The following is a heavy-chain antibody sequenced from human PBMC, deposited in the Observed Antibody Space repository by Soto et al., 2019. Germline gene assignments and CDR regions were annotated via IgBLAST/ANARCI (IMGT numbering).Heavy chain of an antibody. D-gene: IGHD2-15*01. CDR2: IYKSTTT. V-gene: IGHV4-30-4*01. J-gene: IGHJ5*01. Sequence: QVHLLESGPGLVKPSQTLSLTCSVSGDSISTVDYFWAWIRQPPGQALEYIGYIYKSTTTYYNPSFESRVAISIDTSKSQFPLNVTSVTAADTAVYFCARGRYCLTGRCFPNWFDSWGQGTLVTVSS. CDR1: GDSISTVDYF. CDR3: ARGRYCLTGRCFPNWFDS.